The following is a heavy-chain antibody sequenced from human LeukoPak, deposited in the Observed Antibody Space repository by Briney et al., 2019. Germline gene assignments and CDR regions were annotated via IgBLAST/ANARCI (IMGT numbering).Heavy chain of an antibody. CDR3: ARHIFYYYYMDV. Sequence: GGSLRLSCAASGFTFSNFAMHWVRQAPGKGLEWVAVISYDGSNKYYADSVKGRFTISRDNSKNTLYLQMNSLRAEDTAVYYCARHIFYYYYMDVWGKGTTVTISS. CDR2: ISYDGSNK. J-gene: IGHJ6*03. CDR1: GFTFSNFA. V-gene: IGHV3-30*04. D-gene: IGHD2-21*01.